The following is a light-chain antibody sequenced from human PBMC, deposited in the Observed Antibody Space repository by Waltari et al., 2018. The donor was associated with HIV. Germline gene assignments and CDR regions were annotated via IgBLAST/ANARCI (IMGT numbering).Light chain of an antibody. J-gene: IGLJ1*01. V-gene: IGLV2-11*01. CDR1: STDVGGYTY. CDR2: DVS. Sequence: QSALTQPRSVSGSPGQSVTIPSTGTSTDVGGYTYAPWYQHHPDKAPKVIIYDVSKRPSGVPDRFSGSKSGNTASLTISGLQAEDEAVYYCCSYAGRYTYVFGTGTTVTVL. CDR3: CSYAGRYTYV.